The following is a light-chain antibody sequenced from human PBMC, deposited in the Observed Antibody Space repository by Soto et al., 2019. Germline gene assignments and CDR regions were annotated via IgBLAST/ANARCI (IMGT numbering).Light chain of an antibody. V-gene: IGKV1-5*01. CDR3: QHYGGMWT. Sequence: DIQMNQSPSTLSASVGDRVAITCRASQSITNRLAWYQLKPGKAPKVLIYDALNLESGVPSRFSGSGYGTEFTLTIRSLQPDDFATYCCQHYGGMWTFGQGTKVDIK. J-gene: IGKJ1*01. CDR1: QSITNR. CDR2: DAL.